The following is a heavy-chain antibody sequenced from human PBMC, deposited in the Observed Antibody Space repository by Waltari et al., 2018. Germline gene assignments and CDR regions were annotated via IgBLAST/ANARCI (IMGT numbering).Heavy chain of an antibody. V-gene: IGHV3-74*01. CDR3: ARGGDDDNWYPGFFDS. J-gene: IGHJ4*02. CDR2: IKSDGRSA. CDR1: GFTLSNFW. D-gene: IGHD1-1*01. Sequence: EVQLVESGGGLVQPGGSLRLSWVASGFTLSNFWMHWVHQSPGKVLVWLSRIKSDGRSASDADSVKGLFVVSRDNAKNTLYLEINSLGAEDTAVYYCARGGDDDNWYPGFFDSWGQGTLVTVSS.